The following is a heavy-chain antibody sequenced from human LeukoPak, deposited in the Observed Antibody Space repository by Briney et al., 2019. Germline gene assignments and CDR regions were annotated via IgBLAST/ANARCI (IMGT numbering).Heavy chain of an antibody. Sequence: PGGSLRLSCVGSGFTFRNHWVNWVRQSPRKGLEWVANIKPDGIDEYYVDSARGRFTVSRDNAKNSAFLQMNSLRAEDTAIYYCATISAQTFDIWGQGTLVSVSS. V-gene: IGHV3-7*01. J-gene: IGHJ3*02. CDR2: IKPDGIDE. D-gene: IGHD5-24*01. CDR3: ATISAQTFDI. CDR1: GFTFRNHW.